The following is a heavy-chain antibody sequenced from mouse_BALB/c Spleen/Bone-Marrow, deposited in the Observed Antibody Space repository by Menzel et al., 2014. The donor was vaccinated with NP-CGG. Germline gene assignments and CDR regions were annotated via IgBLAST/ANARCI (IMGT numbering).Heavy chain of an antibody. J-gene: IGHJ3*01. CDR3: AVYYYGSSLFAY. CDR1: GFNIKDTY. V-gene: IGHV14-3*02. D-gene: IGHD1-1*01. CDR2: IDPAYGNT. Sequence: VQLKQSGAELVKPGASVKLSCTASGFNIKDTYMHWVKQRPEQGLEWIGRIDPAYGNTKYDPKFQGKATITADTSSNTAYLQLSSLTSEDTAVYYCAVYYYGSSLFAYWGQGTLVTVSA.